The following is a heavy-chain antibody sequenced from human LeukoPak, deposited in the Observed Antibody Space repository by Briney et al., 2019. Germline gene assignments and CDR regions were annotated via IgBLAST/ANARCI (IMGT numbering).Heavy chain of an antibody. Sequence: PSETLSLTCTVSGGSISSGDYYWSWIRQPPGRGLEWIGYIYYSGSTNYNPSLKSRVTISLDTSKNQFSLKLSSVTAADTAVYYCARRTSYGSGSDYWGQGTLVTVSS. CDR1: GGSISSGDYY. D-gene: IGHD3-10*01. CDR3: ARRTSYGSGSDY. CDR2: IYYSGST. J-gene: IGHJ4*02. V-gene: IGHV4-61*08.